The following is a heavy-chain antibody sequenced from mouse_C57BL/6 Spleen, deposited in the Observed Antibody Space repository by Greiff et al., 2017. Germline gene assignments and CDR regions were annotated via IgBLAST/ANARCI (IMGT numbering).Heavy chain of an antibody. Sequence: EVQLVESGGGLVQPGGSLSLSCAASGFTFTDYYMSWVRQPPGKALEWLGFIRNKANGYTTEYSASVKGRFTISRDNSQSILYLQMNALRAEDSATYHCARHYYYGSSYWYFDVWGTGTTVTVSS. CDR2: IRNKANGYTT. CDR1: GFTFTDYY. V-gene: IGHV7-3*01. D-gene: IGHD1-1*01. CDR3: ARHYYYGSSYWYFDV. J-gene: IGHJ1*03.